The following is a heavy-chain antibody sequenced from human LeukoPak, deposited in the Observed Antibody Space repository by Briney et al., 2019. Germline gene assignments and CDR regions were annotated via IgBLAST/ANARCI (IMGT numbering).Heavy chain of an antibody. J-gene: IGHJ4*02. V-gene: IGHV3-23*01. CDR2: INSNGGTT. D-gene: IGHD6-19*01. CDR1: GFTFSIYA. Sequence: GGSLRLSCAASGFTFSIYAMSWVRQAPGKGLEWVSVINSNGGTTFYANSVKGRFTISRDNSKNTLFLQMNSLRAEDTAVFYCAKRSGYTTGWFFDFWGQGTLVTVSS. CDR3: AKRSGYTTGWFFDF.